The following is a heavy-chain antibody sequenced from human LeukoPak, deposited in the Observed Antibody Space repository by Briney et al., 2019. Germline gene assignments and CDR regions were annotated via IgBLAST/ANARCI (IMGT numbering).Heavy chain of an antibody. J-gene: IGHJ3*02. Sequence: GGSLRLSCAASGFTFSSFAMSWVRQAPGKGLEWVSSIRGGGTSTFYADSVKGRFTISRDNSKNTLFLQMTSLRAEDTAVYYCARDPNGDYVGAFDMWGPGTMVTVSS. V-gene: IGHV3-23*01. CDR1: GFTFSSFA. D-gene: IGHD4-17*01. CDR3: ARDPNGDYVGAFDM. CDR2: IRGGGTST.